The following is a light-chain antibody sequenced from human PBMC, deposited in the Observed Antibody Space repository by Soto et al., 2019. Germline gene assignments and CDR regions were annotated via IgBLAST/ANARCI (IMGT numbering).Light chain of an antibody. Sequence: AIRITQSPSSFSASTGDRATITCRASQGISSYLAWYQQKPGKAPKLLIYAASTLQSGVPSRFSGSGSGTDFTLTISCLQSEDFATYYCQQYYSYPLTFGGGTKVDIK. J-gene: IGKJ4*01. CDR2: AAS. CDR3: QQYYSYPLT. CDR1: QGISSY. V-gene: IGKV1-8*01.